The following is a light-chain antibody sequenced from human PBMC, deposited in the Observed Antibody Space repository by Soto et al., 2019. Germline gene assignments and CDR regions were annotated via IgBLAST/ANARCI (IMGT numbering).Light chain of an antibody. V-gene: IGLV2-14*01. J-gene: IGLJ3*02. CDR1: SSDIGGYKY. CDR3: NSYTTNTTWV. Sequence: QSALTQPASVSGSPGQSIIISCTGTSSDIGGYKYVSWYQQHPGKAPKLIIYEVINRLSGVSNRFSGSKSGNTASLTISGLLAEDEADYYCNSYTTNTTWVFGGGTKLTVL. CDR2: EVI.